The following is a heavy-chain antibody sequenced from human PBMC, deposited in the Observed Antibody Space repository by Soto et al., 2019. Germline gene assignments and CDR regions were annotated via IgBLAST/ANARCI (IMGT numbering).Heavy chain of an antibody. J-gene: IGHJ2*01. V-gene: IGHV1-2*02. CDR1: GYTFTGYY. Sequence: ASVKVSCKASGYTFTGYYMHWVRQAPGQGLEWMGWINPNSGGTNYAQKFQGRVTMTRDTSISTAYMELSRLRSDDTAVYYCASVPRNYYDSSGYAPFDLWGRGTLLTVSS. CDR2: INPNSGGT. D-gene: IGHD3-22*01. CDR3: ASVPRNYYDSSGYAPFDL.